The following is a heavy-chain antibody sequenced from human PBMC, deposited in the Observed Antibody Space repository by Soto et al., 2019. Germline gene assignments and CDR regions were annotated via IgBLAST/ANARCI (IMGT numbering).Heavy chain of an antibody. CDR1: GGTFNTYA. Sequence: QVQLVQSGAEMKKPGSSVKVSCQSSGGTFNTYAMNWVRQAPGQGPECMGDISAMFGAANYAPKFQGRVTITADESTGTSYMQLSSLTSEDTALYFCAREVQVHTPAFVYWGQGTLVTVSS. CDR3: AREVQVHTPAFVY. J-gene: IGHJ4*02. CDR2: ISAMFGAA. D-gene: IGHD3-10*01. V-gene: IGHV1-69*19.